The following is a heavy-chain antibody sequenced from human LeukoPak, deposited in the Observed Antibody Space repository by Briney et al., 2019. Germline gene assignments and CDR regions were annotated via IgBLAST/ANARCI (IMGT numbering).Heavy chain of an antibody. V-gene: IGHV3-30*18. CDR1: GVTFSSYG. Sequence: GGSLRLSCAASGVTFSSYGMHWVRQAPGKGLEWVALISSDGNDKLYGDSVKGRFTISRDDSKSTLYLQMNSLRAEDTAVYYCAKDRDSGSWPFDYWGQGTLVTVSS. CDR3: AKDRDSGSWPFDY. J-gene: IGHJ4*02. CDR2: ISSDGNDK. D-gene: IGHD1-26*01.